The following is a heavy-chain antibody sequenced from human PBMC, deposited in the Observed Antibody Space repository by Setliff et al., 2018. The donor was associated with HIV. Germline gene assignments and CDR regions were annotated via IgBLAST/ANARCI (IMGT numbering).Heavy chain of an antibody. D-gene: IGHD6-19*01. V-gene: IGHV4-4*09. J-gene: IGHJ5*02. CDR2: IFSSGST. CDR3: ASSSGWYGAAQFDP. Sequence: PSETLSLTCTVSGDSTSSYSWNWIRQSPGGGLEWIGFIFSSGSTKYNPSLQSRVTMSIDTSKNQFSLKLSSLTAADTAVYYCASSSGWYGAAQFDPWGQGTRVTVSS. CDR1: GDSTSSYS.